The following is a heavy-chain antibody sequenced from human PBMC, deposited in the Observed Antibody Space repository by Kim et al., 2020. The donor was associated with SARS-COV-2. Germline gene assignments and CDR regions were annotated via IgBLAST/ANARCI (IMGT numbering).Heavy chain of an antibody. CDR2: FDPEDGET. Sequence: ASVKVACKVSGYTLTELSMHWVRQAPGKGLEWMGGFDPEDGETIYAQKFQGRVTMTEDTSTDTAYMELSSLRSEDTAVYYCATSSALIWFGDPSRGVWFDSWGQGTLVTVSS. V-gene: IGHV1-24*01. D-gene: IGHD3-10*01. CDR3: ATSSALIWFGDPSRGVWFDS. CDR1: GYTLTELS. J-gene: IGHJ5*01.